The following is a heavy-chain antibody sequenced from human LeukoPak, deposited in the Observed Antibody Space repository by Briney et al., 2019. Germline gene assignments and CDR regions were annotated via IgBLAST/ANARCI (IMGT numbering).Heavy chain of an antibody. V-gene: IGHV3-11*04. CDR3: ARDGRYSSSWTYAFDI. D-gene: IGHD6-13*01. Sequence: GGSLRLSCAASGFTFSDYYMSWIRQAPGKGLEWVSYISSSGSTIYYADSVKGRFTISRDNAKNSLYLQMNSLRAEDTAVYYCARDGRYSSSWTYAFDIWGQGTMVTVSS. CDR2: ISSSGSTI. J-gene: IGHJ3*02. CDR1: GFTFSDYY.